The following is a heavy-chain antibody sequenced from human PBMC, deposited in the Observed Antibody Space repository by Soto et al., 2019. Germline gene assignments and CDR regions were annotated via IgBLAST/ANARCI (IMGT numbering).Heavy chain of an antibody. V-gene: IGHV3-9*01. J-gene: IGHJ2*01. CDR3: AKETPATYYYGSGSYYTDWYFDL. D-gene: IGHD3-10*01. Sequence: EVQLVESGGGLVQPGRSLRLSCAASGFTFDDYAMHWVRQAPGKGLEWVSGISWNSGSIGYADSVKGRFTISRDNDKNSLYLQMNSLRAEDTALYYCAKETPATYYYGSGSYYTDWYFDLWGRGTLVTVSS. CDR2: ISWNSGSI. CDR1: GFTFDDYA.